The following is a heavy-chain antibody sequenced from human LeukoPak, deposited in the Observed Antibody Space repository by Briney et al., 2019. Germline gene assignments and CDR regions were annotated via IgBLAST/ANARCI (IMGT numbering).Heavy chain of an antibody. D-gene: IGHD3-22*01. J-gene: IGHJ4*02. CDR2: INPNSGGT. Sequence: ASVKVSCKASGYTFTGHYMHWVRQAPGQGLEWMGLINPNSGGTNYTQKFQGRVTMTRDTSISTAYMELSRLRSDDTAVYYCARDGHDSSGYYEDYWGQGTLVTVSS. V-gene: IGHV1-2*02. CDR3: ARDGHDSSGYYEDY. CDR1: GYTFTGHY.